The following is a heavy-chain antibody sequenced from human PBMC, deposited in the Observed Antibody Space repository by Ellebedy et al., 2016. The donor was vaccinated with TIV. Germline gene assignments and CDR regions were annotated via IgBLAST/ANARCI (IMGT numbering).Heavy chain of an antibody. CDR1: GGSISSYY. CDR3: ARVPRRSSLVGGDY. CDR2: IYYSGST. J-gene: IGHJ4*02. D-gene: IGHD2-2*01. V-gene: IGHV4-59*01. Sequence: SETLSLXCTVSGGSISSYYWSWIRQPPGKGLEWIGYIYYSGSTNYNPSLKSRVTISVDTSKNQFSLKLSSVTAADTAVYYCARVPRRSSLVGGDYWGQGTLVTVSS.